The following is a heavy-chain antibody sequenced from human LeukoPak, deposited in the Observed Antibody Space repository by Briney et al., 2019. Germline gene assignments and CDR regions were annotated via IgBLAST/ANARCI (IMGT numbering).Heavy chain of an antibody. Sequence: KPSETLSLTFTVSCGPHNRYYLSWLRQPPRKGREGVGYIYYSGSTNYNPSLKSRVTISVDTSKNQFSLKLSSVTAADTAVYYCARGGYLYGDYPHYWGQGTLVTVSS. CDR2: IYYSGST. CDR1: CGPHNRYY. CDR3: ARGGYLYGDYPHY. D-gene: IGHD4-17*01. V-gene: IGHV4-59*01. J-gene: IGHJ4*02.